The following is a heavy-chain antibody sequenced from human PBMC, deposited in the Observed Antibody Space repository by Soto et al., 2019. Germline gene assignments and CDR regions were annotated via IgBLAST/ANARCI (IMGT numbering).Heavy chain of an antibody. CDR2: IYNSGTT. Sequence: LSLTCTVSGGSITRGGYYWSWIRQHPGKGLEWIGYIYNSGTTYYNPSLKSRVTISVDTSKNQFSLKLTSVTAADTAVYYCARDNTILSWVNVWGQGTTVTVSS. J-gene: IGHJ6*02. CDR1: GGSITRGGYY. V-gene: IGHV4-31*03. D-gene: IGHD3-9*01. CDR3: ARDNTILSWVNV.